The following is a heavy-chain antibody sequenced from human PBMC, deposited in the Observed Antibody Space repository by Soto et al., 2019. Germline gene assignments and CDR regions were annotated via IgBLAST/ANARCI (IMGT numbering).Heavy chain of an antibody. Sequence: PGGSLRHSCAASGFTFSSYSMNWVRQAPGKGLEWVSAISSSSSYIYYADSVKGRFTISRDNAKNSLYLQMNSLRVEDTAVYYCARGPHSSKPKYYFDCWGKETLFTVGS. CDR1: GFTFSSYS. V-gene: IGHV3-21*01. J-gene: IGHJ4*02. CDR3: ARGPHSSKPKYYFDC. CDR2: ISSSSSYI. D-gene: IGHD6-13*01.